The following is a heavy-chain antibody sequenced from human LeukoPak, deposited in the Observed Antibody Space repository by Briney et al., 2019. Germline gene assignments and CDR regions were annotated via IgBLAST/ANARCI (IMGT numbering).Heavy chain of an antibody. CDR1: GFTFSSYA. Sequence: GGSLRLSCAASGFTFSSYAMSWVRQAPGKGLEWVSAISGSGGSTYYADSVKGRFTISRDNSKNTLYLQMNSLRAEDTAVYYCAKDGLYYCSSTSCSTIPSNWFDPWGQGTLVTASS. CDR2: ISGSGGST. J-gene: IGHJ5*02. V-gene: IGHV3-23*01. D-gene: IGHD2-2*01. CDR3: AKDGLYYCSSTSCSTIPSNWFDP.